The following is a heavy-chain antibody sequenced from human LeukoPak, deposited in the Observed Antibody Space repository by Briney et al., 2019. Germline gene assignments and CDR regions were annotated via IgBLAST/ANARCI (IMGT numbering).Heavy chain of an antibody. CDR1: GFTFSNYW. CDR3: ARDKVTY. V-gene: IGHV3-7*01. CDR2: INMDGSEK. Sequence: AGSLRLSCAASGFTFSNYWMSWVRQAPGKGLEWVAHINMDGSEKYYVDSVKGRFTISRDNAKNSLYLQMNSLRVEDTAVYYCARDKVTYWGQGTLVTVSS. J-gene: IGHJ4*02.